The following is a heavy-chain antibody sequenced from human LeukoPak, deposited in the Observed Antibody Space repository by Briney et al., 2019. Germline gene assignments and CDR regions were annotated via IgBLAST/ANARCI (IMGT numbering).Heavy chain of an antibody. Sequence: PGGSLRLSCAASGFTFSNAWMSWVRQAPGKGLEWVSAISGSGAGTYYADSVKGRFSVSRDNSKNTLYLQMNSLRAEDTAVYYCAKGWGYCSSTSCYPFDYWGQGTLVTVSS. D-gene: IGHD2-2*01. J-gene: IGHJ4*02. CDR3: AKGWGYCSSTSCYPFDY. CDR1: GFTFSNAW. CDR2: ISGSGAGT. V-gene: IGHV3-23*01.